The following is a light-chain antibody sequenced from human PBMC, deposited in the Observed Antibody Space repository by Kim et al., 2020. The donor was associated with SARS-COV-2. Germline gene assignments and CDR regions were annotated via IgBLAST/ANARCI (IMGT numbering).Light chain of an antibody. CDR3: ASHAPNIYM. V-gene: IGLV2-8*01. CDR2: EVS. Sequence: QSALTQPPSASGSPGQSVAISCSGTSSDFPSNYVSWYQQYPGKAPKLIMYEVSKRPSGVPVRFSGSKSGNTASLTVSGLQAEDEADYYCASHAPNIYMFGTGTKVTVL. CDR1: SSDFPSNY. J-gene: IGLJ1*01.